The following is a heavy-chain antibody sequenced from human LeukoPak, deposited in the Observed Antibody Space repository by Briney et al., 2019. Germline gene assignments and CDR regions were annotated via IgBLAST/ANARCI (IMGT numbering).Heavy chain of an antibody. Sequence: GSLRLSCAASGFTFSSYAMHWVRQAPGKGLEWVAVISYDGSNKYYADSVKGRFTISRDNSKNTLYLQMNSLRAEDTAVYYCARGPPMVRGVISDYWGQGTLVTVSS. CDR1: GFTFSSYA. D-gene: IGHD3-10*01. CDR3: ARGPPMVRGVISDY. CDR2: ISYDGSNK. V-gene: IGHV3-30*04. J-gene: IGHJ4*02.